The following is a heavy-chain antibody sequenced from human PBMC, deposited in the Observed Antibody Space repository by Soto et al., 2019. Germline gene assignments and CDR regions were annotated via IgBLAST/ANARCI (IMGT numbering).Heavy chain of an antibody. V-gene: IGHV3-72*01. CDR2: ARNEAKSYTT. CDR3: ARAGGLYCPGGSCYSDY. D-gene: IGHD2-15*01. J-gene: IGHJ4*02. Sequence: GGSLRLSCVASGFTFNDYHMDWVRQAPGKGLEWVGRARNEAKSYTTDYATSVRGRFIISRDDSQNSLFLQMNTLQTDDTAVYYCARAGGLYCPGGSCYSDYWGRGTLVTVSS. CDR1: GFTFNDYH.